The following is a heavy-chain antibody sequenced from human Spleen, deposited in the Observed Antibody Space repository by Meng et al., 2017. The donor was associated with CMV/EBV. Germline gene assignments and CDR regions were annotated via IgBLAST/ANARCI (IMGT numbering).Heavy chain of an antibody. CDR2: SYRRGNT. CDR1: GGSIHRGGYS. V-gene: IGHV4-31*02. D-gene: IGHD5-12*01. CDR3: AREGGWLHTPYFDF. Sequence: SGGSIHRGGYSWNWLRPHPGKGLEWIGPSYRRGNTYYNPSLKTRVTISVDTYKTNISLKLNSVTAADTAVYYCAREGGWLHTPYFDFWGQGTLVTVSS. J-gene: IGHJ4*02.